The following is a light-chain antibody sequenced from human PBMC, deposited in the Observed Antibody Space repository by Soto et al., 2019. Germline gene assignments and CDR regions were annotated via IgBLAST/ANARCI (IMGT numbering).Light chain of an antibody. CDR3: QHYNTYSST. V-gene: IGKV1-5*03. CDR1: QSISDW. CDR2: RAS. J-gene: IGKJ2*01. Sequence: DIQMTQSPSTLSASVGDRVTITCRASQSISDWLAWYQQKPGKAPKLLIYRASTLQSGVPSRFSGSGSGTEFTLTISSLQPGDFATYYCQHYNTYSSTFGQGTKLEIK.